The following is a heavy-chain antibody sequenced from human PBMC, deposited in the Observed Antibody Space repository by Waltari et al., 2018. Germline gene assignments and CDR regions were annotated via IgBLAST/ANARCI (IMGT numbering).Heavy chain of an antibody. Sequence: EVQLLESGGGLVQPGGSLRLSCAASGFTFSRYALSWVRQAPGKGLGWVSAISGSGGSTYYADSVKGRFTISRDNSKNTLYLQMNSLRAEDTAVYYCAKDRSGYDYFDYWGQGTLVTVSS. CDR2: ISGSGGST. CDR3: AKDRSGYDYFDY. D-gene: IGHD5-12*01. J-gene: IGHJ4*02. CDR1: GFTFSRYA. V-gene: IGHV3-23*01.